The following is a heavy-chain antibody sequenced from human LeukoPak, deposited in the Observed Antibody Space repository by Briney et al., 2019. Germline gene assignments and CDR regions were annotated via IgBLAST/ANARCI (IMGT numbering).Heavy chain of an antibody. D-gene: IGHD2-2*01. CDR2: ISGSGGST. CDR3: AKGVSSTSSPLLFDY. CDR1: GFTFSNFA. V-gene: IGHV3-23*01. Sequence: PGGSLRLSCAASGFTFSNFAMSWVRQAPGKGLEWVSAISGSGGSTYYADSVKGRFTISRDDSKNTLYLQMNSLRAEDTAVYYCAKGVSSTSSPLLFDYWGQGTLVTVSS. J-gene: IGHJ4*02.